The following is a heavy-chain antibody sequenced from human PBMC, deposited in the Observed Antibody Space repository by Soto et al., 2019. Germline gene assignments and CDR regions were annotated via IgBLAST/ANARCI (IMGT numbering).Heavy chain of an antibody. CDR3: ARDLSLGSYWPLDI. CDR1: GDSVSSYSAA. CDR2: TYYRSRFFS. V-gene: IGHV6-1*01. D-gene: IGHD1-26*01. Sequence: SQTLSLTCAISGDSVSSYSAAWNWIRQSPSGGLEWLGRTYYRSRFFSDYAESVKSRIIINPDTSKNQFSLQLKSVTLEDTAVYYCARDLSLGSYWPLDIWGQGTMVTVSS. J-gene: IGHJ3*02.